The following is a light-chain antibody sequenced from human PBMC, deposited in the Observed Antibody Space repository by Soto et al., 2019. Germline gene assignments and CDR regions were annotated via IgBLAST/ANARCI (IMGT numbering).Light chain of an antibody. Sequence: DIQMTQSPSTLSASVGDRVIITCRASQSISSWLAWYQQKPGKAPNLLIYRASTFKSGIPSMFSVSGSGTEFTLTIRSLQPDDFATYYCQQYDRASWTFGPGTKVEIK. J-gene: IGKJ1*01. CDR2: RAS. CDR3: QQYDRASWT. CDR1: QSISSW. V-gene: IGKV1-5*03.